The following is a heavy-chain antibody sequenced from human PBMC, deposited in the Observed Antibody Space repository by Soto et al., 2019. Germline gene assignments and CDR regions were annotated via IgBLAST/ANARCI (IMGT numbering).Heavy chain of an antibody. CDR1: GFTFSSYG. CDR3: AKDLMEWDRSFNWFDP. J-gene: IGHJ5*02. D-gene: IGHD6-13*01. V-gene: IGHV3-30*18. Sequence: QPGGSLRLSCAASGFTFSSYGMHWVRQAPGKGLEWVAVISYDGSNKYYADFVKGRSTISRDNSKNTLYLQMNSLRAEDTAMYYCAKDLMEWDRSFNWFDPWRQGTLVTVSS. CDR2: ISYDGSNK.